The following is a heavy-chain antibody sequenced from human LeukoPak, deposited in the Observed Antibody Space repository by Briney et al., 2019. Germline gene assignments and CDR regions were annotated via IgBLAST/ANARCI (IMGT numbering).Heavy chain of an antibody. D-gene: IGHD3-9*01. CDR1: GGSFSGYY. CDR3: ARGPALAYDILTGYYTSESYFDY. V-gene: IGHV4-34*01. Sequence: SETLSLTCAVYGGSFSGYYWSWVRQPPGKGLEWLGEINHSGSTNYNPSLKSRVTISVDTSKNQFSLKLSSVTAADTAVYYCARGPALAYDILTGYYTSESYFDYWGQGTLVTVSS. CDR2: INHSGST. J-gene: IGHJ4*02.